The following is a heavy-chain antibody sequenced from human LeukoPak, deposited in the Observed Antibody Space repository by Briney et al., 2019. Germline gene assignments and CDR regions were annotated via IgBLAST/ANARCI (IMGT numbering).Heavy chain of an antibody. V-gene: IGHV3-23*01. D-gene: IGHD2-21*01. CDR1: GFTFSSYG. CDR2: ISGSGGST. CDR3: AKDPKLWLEGEYFDY. J-gene: IGHJ4*02. Sequence: PGGTLRLSCAASGFTFSSYGMSWVRQAPGKGLEWVSAISGSGGSTYYADSVKGRFTISRDNSKNTLYLQMNSLRAEDTAVYYCAKDPKLWLEGEYFDYWGQGTLVTVSS.